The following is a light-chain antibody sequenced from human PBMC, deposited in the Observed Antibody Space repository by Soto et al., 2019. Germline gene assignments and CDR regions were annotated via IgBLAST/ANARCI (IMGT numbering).Light chain of an antibody. J-gene: IGLJ3*02. CDR1: SSNIGSNT. CDR2: SNN. CDR3: AAWDDSLNGWV. Sequence: QLVLTQPPSASGTPGQRVTMSCSGSSSNIGSNTVNWYQQVPGTAPKLLIHSNNQRPSGVPDRFSGSKSGTSASLAISGLQSEDEADYYCAAWDDSLNGWVFGGGTKVTVL. V-gene: IGLV1-44*01.